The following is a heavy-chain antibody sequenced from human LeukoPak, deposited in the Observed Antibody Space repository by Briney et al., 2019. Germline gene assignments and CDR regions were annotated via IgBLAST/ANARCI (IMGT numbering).Heavy chain of an antibody. CDR1: GFTFSSYA. J-gene: IGHJ3*02. CDR2: ISYDGNNK. D-gene: IGHD6-13*01. CDR3: ASGDEKYSGSWYRNVFDI. Sequence: GGSLRLSCAASGFTFSSYAMHWVRQAPGKGLEWVAVISYDGNNKYYADSVKGRFTISRDNSKNTLYLQMNSLRAEDTAVYYCASGDEKYSGSWYRNVFDIWGQGTMVSVSS. V-gene: IGHV3-30*04.